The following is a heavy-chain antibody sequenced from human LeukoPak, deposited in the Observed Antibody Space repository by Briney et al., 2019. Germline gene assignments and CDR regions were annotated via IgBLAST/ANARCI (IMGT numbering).Heavy chain of an antibody. V-gene: IGHV3-30*04. CDR2: ISYDGSNK. D-gene: IGHD5-18*01. Sequence: GGSLRLSCAASGFTFSSYAMHWVRQAPGKGLEWVAVISYDGSNKYYADSVKGRFTISRDNSKNTLYLQMNSLRAEDTAVYYCARVDTAMVGYFQHWGQGTLVTVSS. CDR3: ARVDTAMVGYFQH. CDR1: GFTFSSYA. J-gene: IGHJ1*01.